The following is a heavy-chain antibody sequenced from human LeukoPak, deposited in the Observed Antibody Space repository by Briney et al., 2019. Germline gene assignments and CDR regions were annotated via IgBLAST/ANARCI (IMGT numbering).Heavy chain of an antibody. CDR2: IIPIFGTA. CDR1: GGTFSNYA. D-gene: IGHD5-18*01. V-gene: IGHV1-69*06. CDR3: ARGGRGQLWLLRPGIDY. Sequence: SVKVSCKASGGTFSNYAISWVRQAPGQGLEWMGGIIPIFGTANYAQKFRGRVTITADKSTRTAYVELSSLRSDDTAVYYCARGGRGQLWLLRPGIDYWGQGTLVTVSS. J-gene: IGHJ4*02.